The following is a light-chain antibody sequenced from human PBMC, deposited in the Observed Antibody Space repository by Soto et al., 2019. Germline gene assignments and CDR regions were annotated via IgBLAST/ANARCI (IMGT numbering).Light chain of an antibody. J-gene: IGLJ3*02. CDR3: QVWDSSTAWV. V-gene: IGLV3-9*01. Sequence: SYELTQQLSVSVALGQTARITCGGNNIGSKNVHWYQQKPGQAPVLVIYRDSNQPSGIPERFAGSNSENTATLTISRAQAGDEADYYCQVWDSSTAWVFGGGTKLTVL. CDR1: NIGSKN. CDR2: RDS.